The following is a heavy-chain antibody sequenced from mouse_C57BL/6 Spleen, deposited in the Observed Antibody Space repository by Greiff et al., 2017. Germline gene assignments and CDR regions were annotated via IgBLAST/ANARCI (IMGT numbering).Heavy chain of an antibody. J-gene: IGHJ2*01. D-gene: IGHD2-3*01. Sequence: QVQLQQSGPELVKPGASVKISCKASGYAFSSSWMNWVKQRPGKGLEWIGRIYPGDGDTNYNGKFKGKATLTADKSSSTAYMQLSSLTSEDSAVYFCARSGDGYSVDYWGQGTTLTVSS. CDR2: IYPGDGDT. CDR3: ARSGDGYSVDY. V-gene: IGHV1-82*01. CDR1: GYAFSSSW.